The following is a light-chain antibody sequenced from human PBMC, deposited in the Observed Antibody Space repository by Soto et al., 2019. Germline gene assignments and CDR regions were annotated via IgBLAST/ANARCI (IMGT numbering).Light chain of an antibody. CDR3: SSYTSSSTPVV. CDR2: EVS. J-gene: IGLJ2*01. CDR1: SSDFGGYNY. Sequence: QSALTQPPSASGSPGQSVTISCTGTSSDFGGYNYVSWYQQHPGKGPKLMIYEVSKRPSGVPERFSGSKSGNTASLTVSGLQADDEADYYCSSYTSSSTPVVFGGGTKLTVL. V-gene: IGLV2-8*01.